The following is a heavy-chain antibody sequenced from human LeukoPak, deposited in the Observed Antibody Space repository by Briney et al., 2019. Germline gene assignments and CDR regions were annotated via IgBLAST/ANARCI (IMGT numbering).Heavy chain of an antibody. CDR3: ARDRQDIVLMVYAIYFDY. J-gene: IGHJ4*02. D-gene: IGHD2-8*01. CDR1: GFTFSNYG. CDR2: ISSSSSYI. V-gene: IGHV3-21*01. Sequence: GGSLRLSCAASGFTFSNYGMHWVRQAPGKGLEWVSSISSSSSYIYYADSVKGRFTISRDNAKNSLYLQMNSLRAEDTAVYYCARDRQDIVLMVYAIYFDYWGQGTLVTVSS.